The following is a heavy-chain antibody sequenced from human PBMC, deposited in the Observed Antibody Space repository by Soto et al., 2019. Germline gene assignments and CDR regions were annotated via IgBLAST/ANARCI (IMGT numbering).Heavy chain of an antibody. CDR3: ARGRSDIAVVPVDF. D-gene: IGHD2-2*01. V-gene: IGHV4-31*03. CDR2: MYYTGSS. CDR1: GGSISTGGYY. Sequence: QVQLQESRPGLVKPSQTLSLTCTVSGGSISTGGYYWSWIRQYPGKGLEWLGYMYYTGSSHYNPSLTSRVTMAVATSTNHFSMKLTSVTAADTAVYYCARGRSDIAVVPVDFWGPGTLVSVSS. J-gene: IGHJ4*02.